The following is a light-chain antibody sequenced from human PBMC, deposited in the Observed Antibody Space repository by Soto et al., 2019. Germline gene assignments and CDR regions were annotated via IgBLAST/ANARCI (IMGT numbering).Light chain of an antibody. Sequence: QSELTQPASVSGSPGQSIAISGTGTSSDIGHYDYVSWYQQHPGKAPKLMIYHVTYRPSGVSNRYSGSKSGNSASLTISGLQADDEADYYCCSLTTSHTYVFGSGTKVTVL. J-gene: IGLJ1*01. CDR3: CSLTTSHTYV. V-gene: IGLV2-14*03. CDR2: HVT. CDR1: SSDIGHYDY.